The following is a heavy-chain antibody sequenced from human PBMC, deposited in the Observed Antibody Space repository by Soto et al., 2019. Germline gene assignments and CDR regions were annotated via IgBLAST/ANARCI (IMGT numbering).Heavy chain of an antibody. J-gene: IGHJ4*02. V-gene: IGHV3-23*01. CDR2: ISANGGST. D-gene: IGHD6-13*01. Sequence: EVQVLESGGGLVQPGGSLRLSRVASGFTFSSHVMTWVRQAPGKGLEWVSSISANGGSTYYAESVKGRFTISRDNSRNTLSLQMSSLRAEDTAVYYCAKGYDSSWWEGYWGQGTLVTVSS. CDR3: AKGYDSSWWEGY. CDR1: GFTFSSHV.